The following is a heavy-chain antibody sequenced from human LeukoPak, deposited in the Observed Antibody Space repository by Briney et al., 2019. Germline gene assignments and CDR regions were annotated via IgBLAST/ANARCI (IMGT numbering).Heavy chain of an antibody. Sequence: GGSLRLSCAASGFTFSSYAMTWVRQAPGKGLQWVSTIRATAGTTYYTDSVKGRFTISRDNSKNTVFLQMNSLRAEGTAVYYCAKGGYTSHYDYWGQGILVTASS. V-gene: IGHV3-23*01. D-gene: IGHD5-12*01. CDR3: AKGGYTSHYDY. CDR2: IRATAGTT. J-gene: IGHJ4*02. CDR1: GFTFSSYA.